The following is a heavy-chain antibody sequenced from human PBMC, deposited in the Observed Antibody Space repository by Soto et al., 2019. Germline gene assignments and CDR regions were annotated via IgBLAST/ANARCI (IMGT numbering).Heavy chain of an antibody. CDR3: ASLPRGYCTTSSCFGYFAY. Sequence: QVQPVQSGAEVKKPGSSVKVSCKAPGGTFSNYAISWVRQAPGQGLEWMGRIIPLLGITNYAQKCQGRVTITADIFTGTSYMELSSLRSEDTAVYYCASLPRGYCTTSSCFGYFAYWGQGTQVTVSS. CDR1: GGTFSNYA. J-gene: IGHJ4*02. V-gene: IGHV1-69*02. CDR2: IIPLLGIT. D-gene: IGHD2-2*01.